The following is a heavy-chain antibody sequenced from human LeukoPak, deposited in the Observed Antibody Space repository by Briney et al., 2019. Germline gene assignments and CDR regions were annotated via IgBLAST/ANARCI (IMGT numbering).Heavy chain of an antibody. Sequence: ASVKVSCKASGYTFTSYAMNWVRQAPGQGLEWMGWINTNTGNPTYAQGFTGRFVFSLDTSVSTAYLQISSLKAEDTAVYYCARGQEGLLWFGETEKHYYYYNYMDVWGKGTTVTVSS. CDR1: GYTFTSYA. CDR2: INTNTGNP. D-gene: IGHD3-10*01. V-gene: IGHV7-4-1*02. J-gene: IGHJ6*03. CDR3: ARGQEGLLWFGETEKHYYYYNYMDV.